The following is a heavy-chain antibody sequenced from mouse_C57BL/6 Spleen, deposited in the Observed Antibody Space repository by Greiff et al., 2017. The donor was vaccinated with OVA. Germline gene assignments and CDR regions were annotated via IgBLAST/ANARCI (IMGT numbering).Heavy chain of an antibody. J-gene: IGHJ4*01. Sequence: QVQLQQSGAELVRPGASVKLSCKASGYTFTDYYINWVKQRPGQGLEWIARIYPGSGNTYYNEKFKGKATLTAEKSSSTAYMQLSSLTSEDSAVYFCAREDYYGSSHWGQGTSVTVSP. CDR1: GYTFTDYY. V-gene: IGHV1-76*01. CDR3: AREDYYGSSH. CDR2: IYPGSGNT. D-gene: IGHD1-1*01.